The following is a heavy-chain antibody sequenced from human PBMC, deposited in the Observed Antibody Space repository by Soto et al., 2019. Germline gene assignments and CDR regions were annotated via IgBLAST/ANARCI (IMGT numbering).Heavy chain of an antibody. CDR1: GFTFNNYA. D-gene: IGHD3-10*01. V-gene: IGHV3-23*01. J-gene: IGHJ4*02. CDR3: ARGRGGSGFPTPRVDF. CDR2: ISGGGDTT. Sequence: EVQLLESGGGLVQPGGSLRLSCAASGFTFNNYAMTWVRQAPGKGLEWVSAISGGGDTTSYADSVKGRFTVSRDGSKNTKYLKVSGPGAEDTARCYCARGRGGSGFPTPRVDFWGQGTLVTVSS.